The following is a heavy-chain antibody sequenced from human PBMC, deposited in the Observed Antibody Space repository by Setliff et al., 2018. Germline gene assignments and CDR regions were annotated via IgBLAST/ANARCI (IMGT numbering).Heavy chain of an antibody. CDR1: GFTFSNVW. CDR2: ISYDGSNK. D-gene: IGHD4-4*01. CDR3: ARDEDSNYSHYYYYYMDV. J-gene: IGHJ6*03. Sequence: GGSLRLSCAASGFTFSNVWMSWVRQAPGKGLEWVAVISYDGSNKYYADSVKGRFTISRDNSKNTLYLQMNSLRAEDTAVYYCARDEDSNYSHYYYYYMDVWGKGTTVTVSS. V-gene: IGHV3-30*03.